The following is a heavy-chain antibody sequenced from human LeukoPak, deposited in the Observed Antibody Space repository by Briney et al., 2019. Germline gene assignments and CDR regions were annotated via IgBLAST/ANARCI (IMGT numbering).Heavy chain of an antibody. CDR2: INPNSGGT. CDR3: ARVRNSGGYYYRY. Sequence: ASVKVPCKASGYTFTGYYMHWVRQAPGQGLEWMGWINPNSGGTNYAQKFQGRVTMTRDTSISTAYMELSRLRSDDTAVYYCARVRNSGGYYYRYWGQGTLVTVSS. J-gene: IGHJ4*02. V-gene: IGHV1-2*02. D-gene: IGHD3-22*01. CDR1: GYTFTGYY.